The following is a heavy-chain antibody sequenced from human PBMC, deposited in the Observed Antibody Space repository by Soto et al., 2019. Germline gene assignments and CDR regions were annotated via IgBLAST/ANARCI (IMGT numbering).Heavy chain of an antibody. J-gene: IGHJ6*02. CDR1: GYSFTSYW. Sequence: PGESLKISCKGSGYSFTSYWIGWVRQMPGKGLEWMGIIYPADSDTRYSPSFQGQVTISADKSISTAYLQWSSLKASDTAMYYCARRSGIGYYYYGMDVWGQGTTVTVSS. CDR2: IYPADSDT. V-gene: IGHV5-51*01. CDR3: ARRSGIGYYYYGMDV. D-gene: IGHD6-13*01.